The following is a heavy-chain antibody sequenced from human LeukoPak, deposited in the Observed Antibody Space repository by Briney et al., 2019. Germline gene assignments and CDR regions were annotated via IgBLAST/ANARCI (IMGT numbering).Heavy chain of an antibody. CDR3: VLGCSGGSCHNY. V-gene: IGHV3-74*01. J-gene: IGHJ4*02. D-gene: IGHD2-15*01. CDR1: GFTFSSYW. Sequence: GGPLRLSCAASGFTFSSYWMHWVRQAPGKGLVWVSRINSDGSSTSYADSVKGRFTISRDNAKNTLYLQMNSLRAEDTAVYYCVLGCSGGSCHNYWGQGTLVTVSS. CDR2: INSDGSST.